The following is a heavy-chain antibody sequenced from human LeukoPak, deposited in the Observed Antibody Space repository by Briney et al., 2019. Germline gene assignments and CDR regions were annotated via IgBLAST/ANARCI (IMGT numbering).Heavy chain of an antibody. CDR1: GGSFSGYY. Sequence: TSSETLSLTCAVYGGSFSGYYWSWIRQPPGKGLEWIGEINHSGSTNYNPSLKSRVTISVDTSKNQFSLKLSSVTAADTAVYYCARGRSGYYYLYYFDYWGQGTLVTVSS. V-gene: IGHV4-34*01. J-gene: IGHJ4*02. CDR2: INHSGST. CDR3: ARGRSGYYYLYYFDY. D-gene: IGHD3-22*01.